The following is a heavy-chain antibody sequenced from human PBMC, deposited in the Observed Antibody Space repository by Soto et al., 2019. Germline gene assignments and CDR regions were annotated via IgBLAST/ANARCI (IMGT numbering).Heavy chain of an antibody. CDR1: GGSISSYY. Sequence: SETLSLTCTVSGGSISSYYWSWIRQPPGKGLEWIGYIYYSGSTNYNPSLKSRVTISVDTSKNQFSLKLSSVTAADTAVYYCARWYYYGSGSSIPSYYFDYWGQGNLVTV. V-gene: IGHV4-59*12. CDR2: IYYSGST. J-gene: IGHJ4*02. D-gene: IGHD3-10*01. CDR3: ARWYYYGSGSSIPSYYFDY.